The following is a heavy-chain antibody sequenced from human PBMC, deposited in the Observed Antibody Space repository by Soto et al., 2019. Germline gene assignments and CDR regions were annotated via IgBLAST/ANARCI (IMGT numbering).Heavy chain of an antibody. J-gene: IGHJ6*02. CDR1: GGTFSSYA. D-gene: IGHD3-3*01. CDR3: ARDDYDFWSGYSVYGMDV. V-gene: IGHV1-69*13. Sequence: GASVTVTCKASGGTFSSYAISWDRRAPGQGLEWMGGIIPIFGTANYAQKFQGRVTITADESTSTAYMELSSLRSEDTAVYYCARDDYDFWSGYSVYGMDVWGQGTRVTVSS. CDR2: IIPIFGTA.